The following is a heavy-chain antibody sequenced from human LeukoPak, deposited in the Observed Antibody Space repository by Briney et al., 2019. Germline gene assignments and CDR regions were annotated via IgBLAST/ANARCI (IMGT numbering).Heavy chain of an antibody. D-gene: IGHD1-26*01. J-gene: IGHJ4*02. Sequence: SETLSLTCTVSGGSISGYYWGWIRQSPGKGLEWIGSIYHTGSAHYNPSLKSRVTISVDTSKNQFSLEVTSVSASDTAIYCCARGKYSGTYYFDSWGQGTLVAVSS. V-gene: IGHV4-38-2*02. CDR2: IYHTGSA. CDR1: GGSISGYY. CDR3: ARGKYSGTYYFDS.